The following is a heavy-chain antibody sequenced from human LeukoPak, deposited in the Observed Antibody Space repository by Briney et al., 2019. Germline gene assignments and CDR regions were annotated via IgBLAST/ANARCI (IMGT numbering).Heavy chain of an antibody. Sequence: GGSLRLSCAASGFTFTNYAMSWVRQAPGKGLEWVSGMSGRGVSTYSADSVKGRFTLSSDNATNTLYLQMSSLRAEDTAIYYCAKDCNGGTGYIDYWGQGTLVTVAS. CDR1: GFTFTNYA. J-gene: IGHJ4*02. D-gene: IGHD2-15*01. CDR3: AKDCNGGTGYIDY. V-gene: IGHV3-23*01. CDR2: MSGRGVST.